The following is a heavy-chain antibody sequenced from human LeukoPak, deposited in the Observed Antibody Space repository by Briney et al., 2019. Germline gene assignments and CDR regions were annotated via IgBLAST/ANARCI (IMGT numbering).Heavy chain of an antibody. J-gene: IGHJ5*02. CDR2: INPNSGGT. CDR3: ARVRPGDYYDSSGYWGWFDP. CDR1: GYTFTGYY. Sequence: ASVKVSCKASGYTFTGYYMHWVRQAPGQGLEWMGWINPNSGGTNYARKFQGRVTMTRDTSISTAYMELSRLRSDDTAVYYCARVRPGDYYDSSGYWGWFDPWGQGTLVTVSS. D-gene: IGHD3-22*01. V-gene: IGHV1-2*02.